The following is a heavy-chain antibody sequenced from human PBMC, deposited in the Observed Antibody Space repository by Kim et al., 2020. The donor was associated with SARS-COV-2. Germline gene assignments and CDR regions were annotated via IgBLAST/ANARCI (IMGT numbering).Heavy chain of an antibody. CDR1: GGTFSSYA. V-gene: IGHV1-69*13. D-gene: IGHD6-6*01. Sequence: SVKVSCKASGGTFSSYAISWVRQAPGQGLEWMGGIIPIFGTANYAQKFQGRVTITADESTSTAYMELSSLRSEDTAVYYCARGPDRIRSGQLVLLSYYYYGMDVWGQGTTVTVSS. J-gene: IGHJ6*02. CDR2: IIPIFGTA. CDR3: ARGPDRIRSGQLVLLSYYYYGMDV.